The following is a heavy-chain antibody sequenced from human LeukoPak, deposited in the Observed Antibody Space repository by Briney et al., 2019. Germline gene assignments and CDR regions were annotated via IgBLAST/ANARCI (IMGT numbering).Heavy chain of an antibody. D-gene: IGHD4-23*01. J-gene: IGHJ6*02. CDR3: ARNDYGDNTGFLKNYYYGMDV. Sequence: PGESLKISCKGFGYSFTNYWIGWVRQVSGKGLEWMGIIYPGDSDTRYSPSLLGQVAISVDKFISTAYLQWNSLEASDTATYYCARNDYGDNTGFLKNYYYGMDVWGQGTTVTVSS. CDR1: GYSFTNYW. V-gene: IGHV5-51*01. CDR2: IYPGDSDT.